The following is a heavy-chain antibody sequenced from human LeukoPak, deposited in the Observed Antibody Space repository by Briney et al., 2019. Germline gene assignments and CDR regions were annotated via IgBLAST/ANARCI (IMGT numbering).Heavy chain of an antibody. Sequence: GASVKVSCKASGYTFTNYPINWVRQAPGQGLEWMGWINPNTANPTYAQDFTGRFVFSLDTSVNTAYLQISSLKAEDTAVYYCARGAKDSSGYSPTYALDIWGQGTMVTVSS. CDR2: INPNTANP. D-gene: IGHD3-22*01. J-gene: IGHJ3*02. CDR3: ARGAKDSSGYSPTYALDI. V-gene: IGHV7-4-1*02. CDR1: GYTFTNYP.